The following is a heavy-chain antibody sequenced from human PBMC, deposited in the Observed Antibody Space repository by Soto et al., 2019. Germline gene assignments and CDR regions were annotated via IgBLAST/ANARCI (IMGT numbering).Heavy chain of an antibody. Sequence: SETLSLTCAVSGGAISSGGYAGSWIRQPPGKGLGGIGFINHSGSTSYNPSLNSRVTISLDRSETQISLKLTSVTAADTAVYYCARNFYDSSGYSLLYFDQWGQGTQVTVSS. CDR2: INHSGST. D-gene: IGHD3-22*01. V-gene: IGHV4-30-2*01. J-gene: IGHJ4*02. CDR1: GGAISSGGYA. CDR3: ARNFYDSSGYSLLYFDQ.